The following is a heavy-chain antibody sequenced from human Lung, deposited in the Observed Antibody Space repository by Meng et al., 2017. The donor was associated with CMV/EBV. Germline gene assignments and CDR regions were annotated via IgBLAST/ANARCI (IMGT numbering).Heavy chain of an antibody. CDR2: TIPIFSIA. Sequence: SWVRQDPGQGLEWMGGTIPIFSIANYAQKFQGRVTITTDESTSTTYMELSSLRSEDTAVYYCARDRTGDCTSTSCYNYYYYYGMDVWGQGTTVTVSS. CDR3: ARDRTGDCTSTSCYNYYYYYGMDV. J-gene: IGHJ6*02. V-gene: IGHV1-69*05. D-gene: IGHD2-2*02.